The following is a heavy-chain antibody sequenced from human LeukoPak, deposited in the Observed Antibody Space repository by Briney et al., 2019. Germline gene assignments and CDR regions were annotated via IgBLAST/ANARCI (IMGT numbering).Heavy chain of an antibody. Sequence: ASVKVSCKVSGYTLTELSMHWVRQAPGKGLEWMGGFDPEDGETIYAQKFQGRVTMTEDTSTDTAYMELSSLRSEDTAVYYCATHLVRGVFLDNWGQGTLVTVSS. V-gene: IGHV1-24*01. CDR2: FDPEDGET. CDR3: ATHLVRGVFLDN. J-gene: IGHJ4*02. CDR1: GYTLTELS. D-gene: IGHD3-10*01.